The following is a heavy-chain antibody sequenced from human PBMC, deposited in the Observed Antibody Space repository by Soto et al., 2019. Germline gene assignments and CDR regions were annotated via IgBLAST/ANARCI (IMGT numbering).Heavy chain of an antibody. J-gene: IGHJ5*02. Sequence: GSLRLSCAASGFTFSSYSMNWVRQAPGKGLEWVSSISSSSSYIYYADSVKGRFTISRDNAKNSLHLQMNSLRAEDTAVYYCARDPGSSVVPAAINWFDPWGQGTLVTVSS. V-gene: IGHV3-21*01. CDR2: ISSSSSYI. CDR1: GFTFSSYS. D-gene: IGHD2-2*01. CDR3: ARDPGSSVVPAAINWFDP.